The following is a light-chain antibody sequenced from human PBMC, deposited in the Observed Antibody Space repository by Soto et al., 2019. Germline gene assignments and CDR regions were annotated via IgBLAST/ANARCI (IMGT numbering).Light chain of an antibody. CDR2: WAS. V-gene: IGKV4-1*01. J-gene: IGKJ3*01. Sequence: DIVMTQSPDSLAVSLGERATINCKSSQSVLYSSNNKTYLAWYQQKPGQPPKLLIYWASTRESGVPDRFSGSGSGTDFTLPISSLQAEDVSVYYCQQYYSTLLAFGPGTKVDIK. CDR3: QQYYSTLLA. CDR1: QSVLYSSNNKTY.